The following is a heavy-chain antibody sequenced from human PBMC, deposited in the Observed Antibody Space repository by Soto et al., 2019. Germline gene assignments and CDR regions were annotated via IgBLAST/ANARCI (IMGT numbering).Heavy chain of an antibody. Sequence: GGSLRLSCAASGFTFNTYWMHWVRQAPGKGLIWVSRLNGDGSTIDYADSVKGRFTMSRDNAKSTVYLQMHSLRAEDTAVYYCARDDNPDYWGQGTLVTV. V-gene: IGHV3-74*01. CDR2: LNGDGSTI. CDR3: ARDDNPDY. CDR1: GFTFNTYW. D-gene: IGHD1-20*01. J-gene: IGHJ4*02.